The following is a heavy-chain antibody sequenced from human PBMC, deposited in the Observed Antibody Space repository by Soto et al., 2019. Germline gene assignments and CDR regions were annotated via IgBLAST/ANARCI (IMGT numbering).Heavy chain of an antibody. Sequence: PSETLSLTCTVSGGSISSSSYYWGWVRQPPGKGLEWIGSIYYSGSTYYNPSLKSRVTIAVDTSKNQFSLKLSSVTAADTAVYYCARVDDGDYVADYWGQGTLVTVSS. V-gene: IGHV4-39*01. CDR2: IYYSGST. J-gene: IGHJ4*02. CDR3: ARVDDGDYVADY. CDR1: GGSISSSSYY. D-gene: IGHD4-17*01.